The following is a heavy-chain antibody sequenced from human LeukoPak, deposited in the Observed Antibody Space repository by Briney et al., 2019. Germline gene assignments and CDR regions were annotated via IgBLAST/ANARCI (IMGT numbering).Heavy chain of an antibody. CDR1: GYTLTELS. CDR2: FDPEDGET. J-gene: IGHJ4*02. CDR3: ATTVDYDFWSGYLPLDY. V-gene: IGHV1-24*01. D-gene: IGHD3-3*01. Sequence: ASVKVSCKVSGYTLTELSMHWVRQAPGKGLEWMGGFDPEDGETIYAQKFQGRVTMTEDTSTDTAYMELSSLRSEDTAMYYCATTVDYDFWSGYLPLDYWGQGTLVTVSS.